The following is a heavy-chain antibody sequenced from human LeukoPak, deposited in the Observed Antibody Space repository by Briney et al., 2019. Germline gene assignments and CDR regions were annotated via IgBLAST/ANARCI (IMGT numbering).Heavy chain of an antibody. Sequence: RASVKVSCTASGGTFSSYAISWVRPAPGQGLEWMGGIIPIFGTANYAQKFQGRVTITADESTSTAYMELSSLRVEDTAVYYCARDHLMSGWYISDNWFDPWGQGTLVTVSS. CDR3: ARDHLMSGWYISDNWFDP. J-gene: IGHJ5*02. CDR1: GGTFSSYA. CDR2: IIPIFGTA. D-gene: IGHD6-19*01. V-gene: IGHV1-69*01.